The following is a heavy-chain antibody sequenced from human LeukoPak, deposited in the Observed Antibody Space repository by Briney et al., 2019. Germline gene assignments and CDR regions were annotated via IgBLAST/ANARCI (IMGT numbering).Heavy chain of an antibody. V-gene: IGHV3-30*03. D-gene: IGHD4-17*01. Sequence: GGSLRLSCAASGFTFSSYGMHWVRQVPGKGLEWVAVISYDGSNKYYADSVKGRFTISRDNSKNTLYLQMNSLRAEDTAVYYCARMTTVGSHYWGQGTLVTVSS. J-gene: IGHJ4*02. CDR2: ISYDGSNK. CDR1: GFTFSSYG. CDR3: ARMTTVGSHY.